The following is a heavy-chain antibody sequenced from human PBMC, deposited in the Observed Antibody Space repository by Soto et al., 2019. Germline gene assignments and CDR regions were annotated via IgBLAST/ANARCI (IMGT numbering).Heavy chain of an antibody. D-gene: IGHD3-10*01. Sequence: EVQLLDSGGGLVQPGGSLRLSCAASGFTFSGYALTWVRQAPGKGLEWVSAISGGGDATFYADSVKGRFTISRDNSKNTLYLQMNTLRAEDTAVYYCARKASGSTGRPDLWYFDLWGRGTLVTVSS. V-gene: IGHV3-23*01. CDR3: ARKASGSTGRPDLWYFDL. CDR1: GFTFSGYA. J-gene: IGHJ2*01. CDR2: ISGGGDAT.